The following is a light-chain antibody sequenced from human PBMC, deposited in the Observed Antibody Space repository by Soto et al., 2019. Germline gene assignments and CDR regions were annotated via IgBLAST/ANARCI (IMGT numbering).Light chain of an antibody. CDR1: QSVSSN. CDR2: GAS. Sequence: EIVMTQYPATLSVSPGERATLSCRASQSVSSNVAWYQQIPRQTPRLLIYGASTRATGIPVMFSGSGCGKEFTLTISSLHVEDFAFYYCHQYDDGPYTFGQGTKVDIK. J-gene: IGKJ2*01. V-gene: IGKV3-15*01. CDR3: HQYDDGPYT.